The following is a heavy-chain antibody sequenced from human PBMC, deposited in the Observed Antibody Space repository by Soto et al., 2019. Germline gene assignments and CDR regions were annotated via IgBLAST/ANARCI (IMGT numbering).Heavy chain of an antibody. CDR1: GFTFSSYA. J-gene: IGHJ4*02. Sequence: PGGSLRLSCAASGFTFSSYAMSWVRQAPGKGLEWVSAISGSGGSTYYADSVKSRLTITKDTSKNQVVLTMTNMDPVDTATYYCARIVLMVYAIPGFDYWGQGTLVTVSS. D-gene: IGHD2-8*01. CDR2: ISGSGGST. CDR3: ARIVLMVYAIPGFDY. V-gene: IGHV3-23*01.